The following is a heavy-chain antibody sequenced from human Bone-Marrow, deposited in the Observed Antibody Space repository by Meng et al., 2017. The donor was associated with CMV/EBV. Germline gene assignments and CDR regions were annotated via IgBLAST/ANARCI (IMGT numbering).Heavy chain of an antibody. V-gene: IGHV1-2*02. J-gene: IGHJ4*02. CDR2: INPNSGGT. CDR1: GYTFTGYY. CDR3: ARALIPVAGREAFDY. Sequence: QAQLVQSGAEVKKPGASVKVSCKASGYTFTGYYMHWVRQAPGQGLEWMGWINPNSGGTNYAQKFQGRVTMTRDTSISTAYMELSRLRSDDTAVYYCARALIPVAGREAFDYWGQGTLVTVSS. D-gene: IGHD6-19*01.